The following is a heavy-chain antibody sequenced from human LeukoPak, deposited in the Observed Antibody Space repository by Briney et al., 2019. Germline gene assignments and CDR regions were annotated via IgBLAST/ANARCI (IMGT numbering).Heavy chain of an antibody. Sequence: SVKVSCKASGGTFSSYAISWVRQAPGQGLEWMGGIIPIFGTANYAQKFQDRVTITTDESTSTAYMELSSPRSEDTAVYYRAKRWSGDYDRRGYYYQAPVYWDQVTLVTVTS. CDR3: AKRWSGDYDRRGYYYQAPVY. CDR2: IIPIFGTA. J-gene: IGHJ4*02. CDR1: GGTFSSYA. V-gene: IGHV1-69*05. D-gene: IGHD3-22*01.